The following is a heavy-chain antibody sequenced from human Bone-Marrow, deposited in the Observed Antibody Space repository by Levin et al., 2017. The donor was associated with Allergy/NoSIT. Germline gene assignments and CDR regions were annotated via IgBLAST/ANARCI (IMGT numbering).Heavy chain of an antibody. V-gene: IGHV2-5*02. CDR1: GFSLTTTGVG. J-gene: IGHJ4*02. CDR2: TYWDGGK. CDR3: AHIRYDSGSQVFDY. D-gene: IGHD3-10*01. Sequence: SGPTLVKPTQTLTLTCTFSGFSLTTTGVGVGWIRQPPGKALEWVAITYWDGGKRYSPSLESRVTITKDTSKNQVVLTMTNMDPVDTATHYGAHIRYDSGSQVFDYWGQGTLVTVSS.